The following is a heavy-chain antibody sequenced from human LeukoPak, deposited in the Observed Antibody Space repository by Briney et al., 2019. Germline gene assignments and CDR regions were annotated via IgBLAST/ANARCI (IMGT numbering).Heavy chain of an antibody. V-gene: IGHV3-20*04. CDR3: ARDPSRRYDSSGYHQYFDY. Sequence: GGSLRLSCAASGFIFENNGMSWVRQTPGKGLEWISGINWNGGSIGYADSVKGRFTISRDNAKNCLYLQMNSLRAEDTALYYCARDPSRRYDSSGYHQYFDYWGQGTLVTVSS. D-gene: IGHD3-22*01. J-gene: IGHJ4*02. CDR1: GFIFENNG. CDR2: INWNGGSI.